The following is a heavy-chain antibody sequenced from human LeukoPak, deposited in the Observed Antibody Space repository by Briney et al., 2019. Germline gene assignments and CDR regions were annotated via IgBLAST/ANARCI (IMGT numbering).Heavy chain of an antibody. CDR1: GFIDNSPY. J-gene: IGHJ4*02. V-gene: IGHV3-53*01. Sequence: GGSLRLSCAFTGFIDNSPYMTSVRHAPGKGLEWVSVIHNDGSTYHADSVKGRFTISRDNSKNTLYLQMNSLRVEDTAAYYCASLARDYWGQGTLVTVSS. D-gene: IGHD3-3*02. CDR3: ASLARDY. CDR2: IHNDGST.